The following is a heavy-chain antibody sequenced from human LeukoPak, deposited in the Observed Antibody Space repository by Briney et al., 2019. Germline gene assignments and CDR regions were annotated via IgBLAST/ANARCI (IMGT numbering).Heavy chain of an antibody. J-gene: IGHJ6*02. D-gene: IGHD3-9*01. V-gene: IGHV3-30*02. Sequence: GGSLRLSCAASGFTFSSYGMHWVRQAPGKGLEWVAVIWYDGSNKYYADSVKGRFTISRDNSKNTLYLQMNSLRAEDTAVYYCAKGPDWLNSNYYYYGMDVWGQGTTVTVSS. CDR2: IWYDGSNK. CDR3: AKGPDWLNSNYYYYGMDV. CDR1: GFTFSSYG.